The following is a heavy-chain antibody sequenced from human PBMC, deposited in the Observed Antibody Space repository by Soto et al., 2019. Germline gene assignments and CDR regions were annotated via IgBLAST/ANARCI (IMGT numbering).Heavy chain of an antibody. Sequence: QVQLQESGPGLVKPSQTLSLTCTVSGGSISSGGYYWSWIRRHPGKGLEWIGYIYYSGSTYYNPSLKSRVTISVDTSKNQFSLKLTSVTAADTAVYYCARVPFGSNGVTYFGYWGQGTLVTVSS. CDR2: IYYSGST. V-gene: IGHV4-31*03. J-gene: IGHJ4*02. D-gene: IGHD1-26*01. CDR3: ARVPFGSNGVTYFGY. CDR1: GGSISSGGYY.